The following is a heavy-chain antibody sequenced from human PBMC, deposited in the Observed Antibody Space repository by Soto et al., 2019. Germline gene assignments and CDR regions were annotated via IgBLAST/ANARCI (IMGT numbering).Heavy chain of an antibody. Sequence: GGSLRLSCAASGFTFSSYAMGWVRQAPGKGLEWVSAISGSGGSTYYADSVKGRFTISRDNSKNTLYLQMNSLRAEDTAVYYCAKEGYDFWSNYYYGMDVWGQGTTVTVSS. CDR3: AKEGYDFWSNYYYGMDV. D-gene: IGHD3-3*01. J-gene: IGHJ6*02. CDR2: ISGSGGST. V-gene: IGHV3-23*01. CDR1: GFTFSSYA.